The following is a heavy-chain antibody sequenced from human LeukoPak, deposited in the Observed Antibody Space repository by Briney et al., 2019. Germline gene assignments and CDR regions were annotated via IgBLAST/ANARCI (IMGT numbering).Heavy chain of an antibody. CDR3: ARDRNSGCHDY. Sequence: GGSLRLSCAASGFTFSSYSMNWVRQAPGKGLEWVSSISSSSSYIYYADSVKGRFTISRDNAKNSLYLQMNSLRAEDTAVYYCARDRNSGCHDYWGQGTLVTVSS. V-gene: IGHV3-21*01. J-gene: IGHJ4*02. CDR2: ISSSSSYI. D-gene: IGHD6-19*01. CDR1: GFTFSSYS.